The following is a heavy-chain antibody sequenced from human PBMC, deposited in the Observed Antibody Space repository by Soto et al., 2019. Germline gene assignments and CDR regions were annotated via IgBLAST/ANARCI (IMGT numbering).Heavy chain of an antibody. V-gene: IGHV3-74*01. CDR2: INPDGGST. J-gene: IGHJ6*02. D-gene: IGHD6-25*01. CDR3: ATGSYYYGMDV. Sequence: EVQLVESGGGIVQPGGSLRLSCAGSGFTLNNYWMHWVRQTPGKGLVWVSRINPDGGSTSYAESVKGRFTISRDNAKNTVYLQMNSLRVEDTAAYHCATGSYYYGMDVWGQGTAVTVSS. CDR1: GFTLNNYW.